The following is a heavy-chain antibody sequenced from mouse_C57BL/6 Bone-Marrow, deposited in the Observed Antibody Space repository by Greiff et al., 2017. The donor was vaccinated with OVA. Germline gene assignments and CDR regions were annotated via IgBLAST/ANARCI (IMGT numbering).Heavy chain of an antibody. CDR3: ARVVRLRYYFDY. V-gene: IGHV1-81*01. D-gene: IGHD3-2*02. Sequence: QVQLQQSGAELARPGASVKLSCKASGYTFTSYGISWVKKRTGQGIEWIGEIYPRSGNTYYNEKFNGKATLTAAKSSSTAYMELRSLTSEDSAVYICARVVRLRYYFDYWGQGTALTVSS. CDR2: IYPRSGNT. J-gene: IGHJ2*01. CDR1: GYTFTSYG.